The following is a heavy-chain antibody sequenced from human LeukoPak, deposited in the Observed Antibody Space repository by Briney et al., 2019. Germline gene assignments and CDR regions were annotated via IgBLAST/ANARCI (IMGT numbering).Heavy chain of an antibody. Sequence: PGGSLRLSCAASGFTFSSYGMHWVRQAPGKGLEWVAFIRYDGSNKYYADSVKGRFTISRDNSKNTLYLQMNSLRAEDTAVYYCAKPALWFGELLLFDYWGQGTLVTVSS. CDR1: GFTFSSYG. V-gene: IGHV3-30*02. J-gene: IGHJ4*02. D-gene: IGHD3-10*01. CDR2: IRYDGSNK. CDR3: AKPALWFGELLLFDY.